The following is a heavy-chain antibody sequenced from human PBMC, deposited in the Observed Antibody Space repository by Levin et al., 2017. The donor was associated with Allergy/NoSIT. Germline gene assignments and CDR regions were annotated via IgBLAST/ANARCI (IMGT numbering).Heavy chain of an antibody. V-gene: IGHV3-7*01. CDR1: GFTFSSYW. D-gene: IGHD5-18*01. CDR2: IKQDGSEK. Sequence: PGGSLRLSCAASGFTFSSYWMSWVRQAPEKGLEWVAKIKQDGSEKYYVDSVKGRFTISRDNAKNSLYLQMNSLRAEDTAVYYCARTDTTLAHYVMDAWGQGTTVTVSS. CDR3: ARTDTTLAHYVMDA. J-gene: IGHJ6*02.